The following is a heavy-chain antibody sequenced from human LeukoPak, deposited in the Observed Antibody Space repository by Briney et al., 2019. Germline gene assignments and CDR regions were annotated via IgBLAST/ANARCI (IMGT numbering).Heavy chain of an antibody. CDR1: GFTFSSYG. CDR3: ARGAMVTGYYYMDV. Sequence: PGGSLRLSCAASGFTFSSYGMHWVRQAPGKGLEWVAYIQYDGSNEQYADSVKGRFSISRDSSKNILYLQMNSLRAADTAVYYCARGAMVTGYYYMDVWGKGTTVTISS. CDR2: IQYDGSNE. J-gene: IGHJ6*03. V-gene: IGHV3-30*02. D-gene: IGHD5-18*01.